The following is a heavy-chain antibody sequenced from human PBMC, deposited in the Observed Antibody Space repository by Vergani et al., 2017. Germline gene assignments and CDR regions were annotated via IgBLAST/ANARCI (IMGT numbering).Heavy chain of an antibody. CDR3: ARESLGGAVAGSVAYYYYGMDV. CDR1: GFTFSSYW. D-gene: IGHD6-19*01. V-gene: IGHV3-7*01. J-gene: IGHJ6*02. Sequence: EVQLVESGGGLVQPGGSLRLSCAASGFTFSSYWMSWVRQAPGKGLEWVANIKQDGSEKYYVDSVKGRFTISRDNAKNSRYLQMNSLRAEDTAVYYCARESLGGAVAGSVAYYYYGMDVWGQGTTVTVSS. CDR2: IKQDGSEK.